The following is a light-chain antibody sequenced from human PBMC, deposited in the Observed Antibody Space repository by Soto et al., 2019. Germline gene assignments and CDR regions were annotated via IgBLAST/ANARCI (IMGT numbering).Light chain of an antibody. J-gene: IGKJ1*01. CDR2: GAS. V-gene: IGKV3D-15*02. CDR1: QGIGDT. CDR3: QQYSFLPRT. Sequence: EVVRRQSPATLCVSPGEGATLSCRASQGIGDTLAWYQHKPGQTPRLLIYGASTRATGIPDRFGGSGSGTDFTLTISRLEPEDFAVYYCQQYSFLPRTFGQGTKVDIK.